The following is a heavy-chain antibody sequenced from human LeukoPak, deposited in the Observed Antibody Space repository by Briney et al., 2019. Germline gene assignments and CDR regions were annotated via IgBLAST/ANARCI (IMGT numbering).Heavy chain of an antibody. V-gene: IGHV3-33*01. Sequence: PGGSLRLSCAASGFTFSSYGMHWVRQAPGKGLEWVAVIWYDGSNKYYADSVKGRFTISRDNSKNTLDVQMNSPRAEDTAVYYCARDPYYYGSGIWGYFDYWGQGTLVTVSS. J-gene: IGHJ4*02. CDR1: GFTFSSYG. CDR3: ARDPYYYGSGIWGYFDY. CDR2: IWYDGSNK. D-gene: IGHD3-10*01.